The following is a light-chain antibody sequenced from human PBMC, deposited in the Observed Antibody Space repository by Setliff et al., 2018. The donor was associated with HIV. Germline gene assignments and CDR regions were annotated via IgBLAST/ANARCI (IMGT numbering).Light chain of an antibody. CDR3: SSYALTNTLS. CDR2: EVR. Sequence: QSALAQPASVSGSPGQSITISCTGTSSDVGGYSLVSWYQQHPGKAPKLIIYEVRNRPSGVSHRFSGSKSGNTASLTISGLQAEDEADYYCSSYALTNTLSFATGTKVTVL. J-gene: IGLJ1*01. CDR1: SSDVGGYSL. V-gene: IGLV2-14*01.